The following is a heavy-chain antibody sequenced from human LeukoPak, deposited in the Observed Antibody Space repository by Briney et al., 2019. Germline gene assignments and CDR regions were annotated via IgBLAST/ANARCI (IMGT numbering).Heavy chain of an antibody. J-gene: IGHJ6*02. Sequence: SETLPLTCAVYGGSFSGYYWSWIRQPPGKGLEWIGEINHSGSTNYNPSLKSRVTISVDTSKNQFSLKLSSVTAADTAVYYCARVFSVVVPAAILDYGMDVWGQGTTVTVSS. CDR3: ARVFSVVVPAAILDYGMDV. CDR1: GGSFSGYY. CDR2: INHSGST. D-gene: IGHD2-2*02. V-gene: IGHV4-34*01.